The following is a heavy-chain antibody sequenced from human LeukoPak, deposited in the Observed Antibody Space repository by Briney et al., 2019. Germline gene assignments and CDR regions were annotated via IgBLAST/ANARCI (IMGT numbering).Heavy chain of an antibody. J-gene: IGHJ4*02. V-gene: IGHV3-30*02. CDR3: AKVGSTVTSGTSYFGY. D-gene: IGHD4-17*01. CDR2: IRYGGSNK. CDR1: GFTFSSYG. Sequence: GGSLRLSCEASGFTFSSYGMHWVRQAPGKGLEWVAFIRYGGSNKYYADSVKGRFTISRDNSKNTLYLQMNSLRAEDTAVYYCAKVGSTVTSGTSYFGYWGQGTLVTVSS.